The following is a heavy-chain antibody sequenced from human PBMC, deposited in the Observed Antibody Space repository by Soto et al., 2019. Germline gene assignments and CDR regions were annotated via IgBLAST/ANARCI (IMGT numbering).Heavy chain of an antibody. CDR3: ARDLGYFDWLPKPGFDY. CDR1: GFTFSSYS. V-gene: IGHV3-48*01. D-gene: IGHD3-9*01. CDR2: ISSSSSTI. J-gene: IGHJ4*02. Sequence: PGGSLRLSCAASGFTFSSYSMNWVRQAPWKGLEWVSYISSSSSTIYYADSVKGRFTISRDNAKNSLYLQMNSLRAEDTAVYYCARDLGYFDWLPKPGFDYWGQGTLVTVSS.